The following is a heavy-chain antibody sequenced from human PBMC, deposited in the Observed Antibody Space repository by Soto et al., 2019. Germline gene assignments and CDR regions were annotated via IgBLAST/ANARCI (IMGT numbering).Heavy chain of an antibody. V-gene: IGHV5-51*01. CDR1: GYGFTSYW. CDR2: IYAGDSDT. J-gene: IGHJ6*02. D-gene: IGHD3-9*01. CDR3: ARHGGAGFDWLPPRGMDV. Sequence: PVESLKISYQGSGYGFTSYWIGWVRMMTVKGLEWLGVIYAGDSDTRYSPSLQGQVNLSAGKSIRPAQLQGGSLKASDTGMYYCARHGGAGFDWLPPRGMDVWGQGTTVTVSS.